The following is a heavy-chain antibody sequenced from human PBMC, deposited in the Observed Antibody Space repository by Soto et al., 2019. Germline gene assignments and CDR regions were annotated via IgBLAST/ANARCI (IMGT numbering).Heavy chain of an antibody. J-gene: IGHJ2*01. D-gene: IGHD2-2*01. CDR1: GGSISSYY. CDR2: IYYSGST. Sequence: QVQLQESGPGLVKPSETLSLTCTVSGGSISSYYWSWIRQPPGKGLEWIGYIYYSGSTNYNPSLKSRVTISVDTSKNQFSLKLSSVTAADTAVYYCARVMKDIVVVPAAIRYFDLWGRGTLVTVSS. CDR3: ARVMKDIVVVPAAIRYFDL. V-gene: IGHV4-59*01.